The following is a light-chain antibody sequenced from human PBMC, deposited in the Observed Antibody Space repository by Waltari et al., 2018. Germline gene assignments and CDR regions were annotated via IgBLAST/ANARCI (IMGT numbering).Light chain of an antibody. Sequence: DIEMTQSPSTVSASVGDRVTITCRTSQRISRWLAWYQQKPGKAPKLLISKASTLESGVPSRFSGSGSGTEFTLTIGNLQVDDFAIYFCQQYNSYSMWTFGQGTKVEIK. J-gene: IGKJ1*01. CDR2: KAS. V-gene: IGKV1-5*03. CDR3: QQYNSYSMWT. CDR1: QRISRW.